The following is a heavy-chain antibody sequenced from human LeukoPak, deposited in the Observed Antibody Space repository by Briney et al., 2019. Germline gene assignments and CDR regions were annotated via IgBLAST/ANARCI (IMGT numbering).Heavy chain of an antibody. V-gene: IGHV4-39*01. CDR3: ASWYGLAAAIDY. J-gene: IGHJ4*02. Sequence: SETLSLTCTVSGGSISSSSFYWGWIRRPPRKRLEWIGRICYSGSTYYNPSLKSRVTISVDTSKNQFSLKLSSVTAADTAVYYCASWYGLAAAIDYWGQGTPVTVSS. CDR2: ICYSGST. D-gene: IGHD6-13*01. CDR1: GGSISSSSFY.